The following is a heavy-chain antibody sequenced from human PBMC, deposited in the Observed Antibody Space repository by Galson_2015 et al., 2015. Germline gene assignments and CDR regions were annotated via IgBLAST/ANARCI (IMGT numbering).Heavy chain of an antibody. CDR1: GFNFNIHT. V-gene: IGHV3-30-3*01. D-gene: IGHD6-19*01. Sequence: SLRLSCAAAGFNFNIHTMHWVRQAPGKGLEWVALISSDGDDKYYADSVKGRFTISRDNHKNMVFLEMNSLRAEDTAVYYCVRDGGGGNGWYWFDLWGQGTRVTVSS. J-gene: IGHJ5*02. CDR3: VRDGGGGNGWYWFDL. CDR2: ISSDGDDK.